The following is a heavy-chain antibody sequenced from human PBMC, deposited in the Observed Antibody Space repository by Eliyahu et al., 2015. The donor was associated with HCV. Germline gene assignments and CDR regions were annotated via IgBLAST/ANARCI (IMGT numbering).Heavy chain of an antibody. CDR1: GGTFSSYA. J-gene: IGHJ5*02. CDR3: ARDLDKYYYGSGSYYPWFDP. Sequence: QVQLVQSGAEVKKPGSSVKVSCKASGGTFSSYAISWVRQAPGQGLEWMGRIIPILGIANYAQKFQGRVTITADKSTSTAYMELSSLRSEDTAVYYCARDLDKYYYGSGSYYPWFDPWGQGTLVTVSS. D-gene: IGHD3-10*01. V-gene: IGHV1-69*04. CDR2: IIPILGIA.